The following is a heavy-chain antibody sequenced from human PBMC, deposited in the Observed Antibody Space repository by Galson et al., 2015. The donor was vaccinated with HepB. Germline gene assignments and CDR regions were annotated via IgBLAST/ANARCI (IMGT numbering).Heavy chain of an antibody. CDR1: GFTFSSYG. V-gene: IGHV3-30*18. Sequence: SLRLSCAASGFTFSSYGMHWVRQAPGKGLEWVAVISYDGSNKYYADSVKGRFTISRDNSKNTLYLQMNSLRAEDTAVYYCAKDRLSITAGDAFDIWGQGTMVTVSS. CDR2: ISYDGSNK. J-gene: IGHJ3*02. CDR3: AKDRLSITAGDAFDI. D-gene: IGHD3-10*01.